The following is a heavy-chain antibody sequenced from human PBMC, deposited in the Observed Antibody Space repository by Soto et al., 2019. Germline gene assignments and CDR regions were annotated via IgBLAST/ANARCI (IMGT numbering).Heavy chain of an antibody. CDR3: ARDHLPNWFDP. J-gene: IGHJ5*02. D-gene: IGHD3-3*02. CDR1: GFTVSSNY. CDR2: IYSGGST. Sequence: PGGPLSLSCAVSGFTVSSNYMSWVRQAPGRGLEWVSVIYSGGSTNYADSVKGRFTISRDNAKNSLYLQTNSLRAEDTAVYYCARDHLPNWFDPWGQGTLVTVSS. V-gene: IGHV3-53*01.